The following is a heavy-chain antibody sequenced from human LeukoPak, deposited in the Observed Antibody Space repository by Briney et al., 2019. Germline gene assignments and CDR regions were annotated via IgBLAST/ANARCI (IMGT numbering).Heavy chain of an antibody. D-gene: IGHD3-10*01. V-gene: IGHV1-2*02. CDR2: INPNSGGT. CDR1: GYTFTSYG. CDR3: ARAPYYYGSGSLRPNDAFDI. Sequence: ASVKVSCKAPGYTFTSYGIGWVRQAPGQGLEWMGWINPNSGGTNYAQKFQGRVTMTRDTSISTAYMELSRLRSDDTAVYYCARAPYYYGSGSLRPNDAFDIWGQGTMVTVSS. J-gene: IGHJ3*02.